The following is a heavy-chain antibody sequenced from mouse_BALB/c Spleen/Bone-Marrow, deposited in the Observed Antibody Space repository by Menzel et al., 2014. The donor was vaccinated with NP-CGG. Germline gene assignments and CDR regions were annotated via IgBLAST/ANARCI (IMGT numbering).Heavy chain of an antibody. V-gene: IGHV1-18*01. CDR3: ARSRGNYWYFDV. CDR2: INPNNGGT. D-gene: IGHD2-1*01. Sequence: EVQLQQSGPELAKPGASVKISCKTSGYTFTEYTMHWVKQSHGKSLEWIGGINPNNGGTVYNQKFEDKATLTVDKSSSTAYMEFRSLTSEDSAIYYCARSRGNYWYFDVWGAGTTVTVSS. CDR1: GYTFTEYT. J-gene: IGHJ1*01.